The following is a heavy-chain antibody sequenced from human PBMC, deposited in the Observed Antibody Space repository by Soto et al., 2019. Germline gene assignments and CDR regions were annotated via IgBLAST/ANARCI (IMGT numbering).Heavy chain of an antibody. J-gene: IGHJ3*02. Sequence: VQLLESGGGLVQPGGSLRLSCVASGFTFSSYAMTWVRQAPGKGLEWVSTISDRGTNTYYADSVKGGFTISRDNSKNTLYLQVKNLRANDTAVNYCAKDYSSGYYAFDIWGQGTMVTVSS. CDR2: ISDRGTNT. CDR1: GFTFSSYA. D-gene: IGHD3-22*01. CDR3: AKDYSSGYYAFDI. V-gene: IGHV3-23*01.